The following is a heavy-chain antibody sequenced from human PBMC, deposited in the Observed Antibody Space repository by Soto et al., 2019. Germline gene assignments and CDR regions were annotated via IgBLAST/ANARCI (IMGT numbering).Heavy chain of an antibody. CDR2: IIPIFGTA. D-gene: IGHD2-15*01. V-gene: IGHV1-69*01. CDR1: GGTFINYA. J-gene: IGHJ6*02. Sequence: QVQLVQSGAEVKRPGSSVKVSCKASGGTFINYAFNWVRQAPGQGLEWMGGIIPIFGTANYAQKFQGRVTIFADESTNIVYMDVSSLTSEDTAVYYCARGESVDCSGGSCNYYSNGMDVWGHGTTVTVSS. CDR3: ARGESVDCSGGSCNYYSNGMDV.